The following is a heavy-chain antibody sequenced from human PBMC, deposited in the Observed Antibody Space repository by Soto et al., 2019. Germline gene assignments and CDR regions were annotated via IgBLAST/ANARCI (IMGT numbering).Heavy chain of an antibody. CDR3: AKLQVKYYDFWSGYSDYFDY. CDR2: ISGSGGST. Sequence: PGGSPKLSCAASGLTFSSYAMTWVRQAPGKGLEWVSAISGSGGSTYYADSVKGRFTISRDNSKNTLYLQMNSLRAEDTAVYYCAKLQVKYYDFWSGYSDYFDYWGQGTLVTVSP. V-gene: IGHV3-23*01. J-gene: IGHJ4*02. CDR1: GLTFSSYA. D-gene: IGHD3-3*01.